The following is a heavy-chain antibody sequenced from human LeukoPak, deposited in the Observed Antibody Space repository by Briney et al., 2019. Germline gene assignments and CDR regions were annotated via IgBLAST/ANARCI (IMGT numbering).Heavy chain of an antibody. Sequence: GASVKVSCKASGYTFTSYYMHWVRQAPGQGLEWMGIINPSGGSTSYAQKFQDRVTMTMDTSTSTVYMELSSLRSEDTAVYYCARKGGDYDFWSAMDVWGKGTTVTVSS. J-gene: IGHJ6*04. CDR3: ARKGGDYDFWSAMDV. CDR1: GYTFTSYY. D-gene: IGHD3-3*01. V-gene: IGHV1-46*03. CDR2: INPSGGST.